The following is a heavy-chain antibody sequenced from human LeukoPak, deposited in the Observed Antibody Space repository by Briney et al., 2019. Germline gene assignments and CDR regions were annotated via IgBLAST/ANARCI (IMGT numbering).Heavy chain of an antibody. CDR3: AKDGADYYDSSGYSDY. CDR1: GFTFSSYA. Sequence: GGSLRLSCAASGFTFSSYAMSWVRQAPGKGLEWVSAISGSGGSTYYADSVKGRFTISRDNSKNTLYLQMNSLRAEDTAVYYCAKDGADYYDSSGYSDYWGRGTLVTVSS. D-gene: IGHD3-22*01. CDR2: ISGSGGST. V-gene: IGHV3-23*01. J-gene: IGHJ4*02.